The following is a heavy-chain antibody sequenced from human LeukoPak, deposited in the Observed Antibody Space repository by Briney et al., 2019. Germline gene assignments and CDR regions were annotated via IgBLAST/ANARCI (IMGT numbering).Heavy chain of an antibody. Sequence: SETLSLTCTVSGGSINSYYWGWIRQPPGKGLEWIGYIYYIGNTNYNPSLKSRVTISIDTSKNQFSLKLSSVTAADTAVYYCARDRGSFCDYWGQGTLVTVSS. J-gene: IGHJ4*02. CDR2: IYYIGNT. V-gene: IGHV4-59*01. D-gene: IGHD3-10*01. CDR3: ARDRGSFCDY. CDR1: GGSINSYY.